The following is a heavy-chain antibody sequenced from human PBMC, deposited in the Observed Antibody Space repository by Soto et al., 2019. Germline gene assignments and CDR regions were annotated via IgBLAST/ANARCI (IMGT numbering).Heavy chain of an antibody. D-gene: IGHD3-16*01. CDR1: GGTFSSYT. V-gene: IGHV1-69*02. CDR3: ARGEQGYIWGTFDY. Sequence: QVQLVQSGAEVKKPGSSVKVSCKASGGTFSSYTISWVRQAPGQGLEWMGRIIPFLGIANYAQKFQGRVTITADKSTSTAYMELSSLRSEDTAVYYCARGEQGYIWGTFDYWGQGTLVIVSS. J-gene: IGHJ4*02. CDR2: IIPFLGIA.